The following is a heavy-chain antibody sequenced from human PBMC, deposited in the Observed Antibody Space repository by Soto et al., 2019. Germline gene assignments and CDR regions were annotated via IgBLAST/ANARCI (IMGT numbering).Heavy chain of an antibody. CDR3: AKDRGSGWLRGWFDP. CDR1: GFTFSSYA. D-gene: IGHD6-19*01. Sequence: GGSLRLSCAASGFTFSSYAMSWVRQAPGKGLEWVSAISGSGGSTYYADSVKGRFTISRDNSKNTLYLQMNSLRAEDTAVYYCAKDRGSGWLRGWFDPWGQGTLVTVSS. CDR2: ISGSGGST. J-gene: IGHJ5*02. V-gene: IGHV3-23*01.